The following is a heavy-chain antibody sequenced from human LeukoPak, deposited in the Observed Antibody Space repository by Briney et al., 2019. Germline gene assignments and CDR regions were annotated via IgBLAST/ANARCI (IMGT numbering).Heavy chain of an antibody. CDR2: ISSSSSYI. Sequence: GGSLRLSCAASGFTFSSYSMNWVRQAPGKGLEWVSSISSSSSYIYYADSVKGRYTISRDNAKNSLYLQMNSLRAEDTAVYYCARGPGSYNWYIDLWGRGTLVTVSS. D-gene: IGHD3-10*01. CDR1: GFTFSSYS. CDR3: ARGPGSYNWYIDL. J-gene: IGHJ2*01. V-gene: IGHV3-21*01.